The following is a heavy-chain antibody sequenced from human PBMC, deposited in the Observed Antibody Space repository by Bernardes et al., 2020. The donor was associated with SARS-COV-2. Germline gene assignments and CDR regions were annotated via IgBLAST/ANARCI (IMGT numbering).Heavy chain of an antibody. Sequence: GSLRLSWAASGFTFSDHYMYWVRQAPGKGLQWVARTRNKANSYSTEYAASVRGRFTISRDESKNLLYLQMNSLKTEDTAVYYCTRASGGGYSPLDYWGQGTLVTVSS. CDR1: GFTFSDHY. V-gene: IGHV3-72*01. CDR2: TRNKANSYST. D-gene: IGHD1-26*01. CDR3: TRASGGGYSPLDY. J-gene: IGHJ4*02.